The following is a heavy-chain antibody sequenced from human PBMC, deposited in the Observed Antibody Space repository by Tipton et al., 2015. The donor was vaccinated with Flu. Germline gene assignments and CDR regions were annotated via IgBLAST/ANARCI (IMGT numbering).Heavy chain of an antibody. J-gene: IGHJ4*02. D-gene: IGHD1-26*01. Sequence: TLSLTCTVSGGSITGYYWSWIRQPAGKGLEWIGRIYARVSTNYNPSLKSRVTMSADTSKNQFSLKLTPVTAADTAVYYCARGGGSFQFDFWGQGTLVTVSS. V-gene: IGHV4-4*07. CDR3: ARGGGSFQFDF. CDR1: GGSITGYY. CDR2: IYARVST.